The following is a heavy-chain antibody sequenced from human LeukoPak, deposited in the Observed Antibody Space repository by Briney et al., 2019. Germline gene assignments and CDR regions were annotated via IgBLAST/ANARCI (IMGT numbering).Heavy chain of an antibody. V-gene: IGHV1-69*13. J-gene: IGHJ5*02. CDR3: ARAPYDFWSGYPESWFDP. Sequence: SVKVSCKASGGTFSSYAISWVRQAPGQGLEWMGGIIPIFGTANYAQKFQGRVTITADESTSTAYMELSSLRSEDTAVYYCARAPYDFWSGYPESWFDPWGQGTLVTVSS. D-gene: IGHD3-3*01. CDR2: IIPIFGTA. CDR1: GGTFSSYA.